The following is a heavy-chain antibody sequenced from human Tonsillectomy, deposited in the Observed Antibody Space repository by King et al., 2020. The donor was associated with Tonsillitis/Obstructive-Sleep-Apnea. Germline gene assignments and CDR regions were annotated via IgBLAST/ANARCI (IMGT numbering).Heavy chain of an antibody. CDR2: IYYSGST. D-gene: IGHD2-15*01. Sequence: VQLQESGPGLVKPSETLSLTCTVSGDSISSYYWSWIRHPPGKGLEWIGYIYYSGSTNCNPSLKSRVTISIDTSKNQLSLKLSSVTAADTAVYYCARGGGYYYMDVWGKGTTVTVSS. CDR1: GDSISSYY. J-gene: IGHJ6*03. V-gene: IGHV4-59*08. CDR3: ARGGGYYYMDV.